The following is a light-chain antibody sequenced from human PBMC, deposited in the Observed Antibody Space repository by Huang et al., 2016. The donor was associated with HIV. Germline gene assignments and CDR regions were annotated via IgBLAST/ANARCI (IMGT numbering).Light chain of an antibody. J-gene: IGKJ2*01. CDR1: QSVSTN. CDR3: QQYNSWPPNT. Sequence: EIVMTQSPATLSASPGERATLSCRASQSVSTNLAWYQHKPGQAPRLLIHGASTRATGIPARFSGSGSGTEFTLTISSLQSEDFALYYCQQYNSWPPNTFGQGTKLEIK. CDR2: GAS. V-gene: IGKV3-15*01.